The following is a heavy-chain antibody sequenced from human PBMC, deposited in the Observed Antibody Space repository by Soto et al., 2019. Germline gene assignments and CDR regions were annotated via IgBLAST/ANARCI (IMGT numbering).Heavy chain of an antibody. CDR1: GGSISGGFAY. Sequence: QVQLQESGPGLGKPSQTLSLTCTVSGGSISGGFAYWSWIRRRPGKGLEWIGNIYYSGSTYYNPSLKGRVAISVDTSKNHFSLNLRSVTAADTAIYYCAKGEAEGPGYDDWGQGTLVTVSS. D-gene: IGHD6-25*01. J-gene: IGHJ4*02. CDR2: IYYSGST. CDR3: AKGEAEGPGYDD. V-gene: IGHV4-31*03.